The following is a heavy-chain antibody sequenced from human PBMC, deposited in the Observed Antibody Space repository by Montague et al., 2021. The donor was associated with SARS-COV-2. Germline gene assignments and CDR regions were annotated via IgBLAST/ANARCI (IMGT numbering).Heavy chain of an antibody. D-gene: IGHD1-26*01. CDR3: VKIVGAAYY. CDR2: IYYSGST. Sequence: SETLSLTCTVSGGSISSSSYYWGWIRQPPGKGLEWIGSIYYSGSTYYNPSLKSRVTISVDTSKNQFSLKLSSVTAADTAVYYSVKIVGAAYYWGQGTLVTVSS. V-gene: IGHV4-39*01. J-gene: IGHJ4*02. CDR1: GGSISSSSYY.